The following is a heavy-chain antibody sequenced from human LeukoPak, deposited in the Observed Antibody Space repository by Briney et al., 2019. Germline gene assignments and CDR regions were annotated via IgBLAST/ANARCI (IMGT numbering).Heavy chain of an antibody. Sequence: GSLRLSCAASGFTLSDYHMDWVRQAPGKGLEWIGRIYSSGSTDYNPSLKSRVTMSVDTSQNQFSVNLSSVTAADTAVYYCARVMDVVAAYYYYGMDVWGQGTTVTVSS. CDR1: GFTLSDYH. J-gene: IGHJ6*02. CDR3: ARVMDVVAAYYYYGMDV. D-gene: IGHD5-12*01. CDR2: IYSSGST. V-gene: IGHV4-4*07.